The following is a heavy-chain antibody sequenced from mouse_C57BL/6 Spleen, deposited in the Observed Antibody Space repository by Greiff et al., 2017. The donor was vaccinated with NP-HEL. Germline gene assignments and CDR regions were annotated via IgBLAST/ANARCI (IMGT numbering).Heavy chain of an antibody. Sequence: QVQLQQSGPELVKPGASVKISCKASGYAFSSSWMNWVKQRPGKGLEWIGRIYPGDGDTNYNGKFKGKATLTADKSSSTAYMQLSSLTSEDSAVYFCARLDGNYEDYWGQGTTLTVSS. CDR3: ARLDGNYEDY. CDR2: IYPGDGDT. J-gene: IGHJ2*01. CDR1: GYAFSSSW. V-gene: IGHV1-82*01. D-gene: IGHD2-1*01.